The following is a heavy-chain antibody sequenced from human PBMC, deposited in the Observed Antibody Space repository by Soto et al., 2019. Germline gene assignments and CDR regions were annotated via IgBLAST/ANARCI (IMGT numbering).Heavy chain of an antibody. J-gene: IGHJ4*02. D-gene: IGHD1-26*01. CDR1: GYTFTSYA. CDR2: INAGNGNT. V-gene: IGHV1-3*01. Sequence: QVQLVQSGAEVKKPGASVKVSCKASGYTFTSYAMHCVRQAPGQRLEWMGWINAGNGNTKYSQKFQGRVTITRDTSASTAYMELSSLRSEDTAVYYCSIDLGVGAASDFWGQGTRVTVS. CDR3: SIDLGVGAASDF.